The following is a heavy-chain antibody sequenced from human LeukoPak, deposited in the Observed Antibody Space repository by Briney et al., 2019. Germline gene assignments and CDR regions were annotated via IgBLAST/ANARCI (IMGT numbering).Heavy chain of an antibody. CDR1: GFTFSSYS. J-gene: IGHJ4*02. V-gene: IGHV3-48*04. Sequence: GGSLRLSCAASGFTFSSYSMNWVRQAPGKGLEWVSYISSPSSTIYYADSVQGRFTISRDNAKNSLYLQMNSLRVEDTAVYYCARDMYGSDYWGQGTLVTVSS. D-gene: IGHD3-10*01. CDR2: ISSPSSTI. CDR3: ARDMYGSDY.